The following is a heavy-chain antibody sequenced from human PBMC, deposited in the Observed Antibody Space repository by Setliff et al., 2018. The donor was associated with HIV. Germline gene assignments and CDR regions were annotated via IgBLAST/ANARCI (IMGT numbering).Heavy chain of an antibody. CDR3: VKDIPGPAINSGRIKNWFDP. CDR2: IIPILGVA. CDR1: GGTFSSYA. J-gene: IGHJ5*02. Sequence: VASVKVSCKASGGTFSSYAISWVRQAPGQGLDWMGRIIPILGVANYAQRFQGKVTITADKSTSTAYMELTSLRFDDTAMYYCVKDIPGPAINSGRIKNWFDPWGEGTLVTV. D-gene: IGHD6-19*01. V-gene: IGHV1-69*04.